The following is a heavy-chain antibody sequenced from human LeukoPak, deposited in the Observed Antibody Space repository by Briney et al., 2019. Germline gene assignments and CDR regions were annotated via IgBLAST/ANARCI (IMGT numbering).Heavy chain of an antibody. D-gene: IGHD2-2*01. V-gene: IGHV1-69*13. J-gene: IGHJ5*02. CDR2: IIPIFGTA. Sequence: SVKVSCKASGGTFSSYAISWVRQAPGQGLEWMGGIIPIFGTANYAQKFQGRVTITADESTSTAYMELSSLRSEDTAVYYCARAREPYCSSTSCPKSWFDPWGQGTLVTVSS. CDR3: ARAREPYCSSTSCPKSWFDP. CDR1: GGTFSSYA.